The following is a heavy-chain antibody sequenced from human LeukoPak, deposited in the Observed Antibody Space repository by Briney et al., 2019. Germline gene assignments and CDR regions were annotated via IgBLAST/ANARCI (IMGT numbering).Heavy chain of an antibody. CDR2: INHSGST. V-gene: IGHV4-34*01. Sequence: PSETLSLTCAVYGGSFSGYYWSWIRQPPGKGLEWIGEINHSGSTNYNPSLKSRVTISVDTSKNQFSLKLSSVTAADTAVYYCAKGLTNGVPEWGQGTLVTVSS. J-gene: IGHJ4*02. CDR1: GGSFSGYY. D-gene: IGHD2-8*01. CDR3: AKGLTNGVPE.